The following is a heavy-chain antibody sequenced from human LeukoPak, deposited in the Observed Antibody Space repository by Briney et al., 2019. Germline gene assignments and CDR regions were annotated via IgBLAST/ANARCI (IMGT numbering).Heavy chain of an antibody. CDR3: ARDMSVSHWFFDL. D-gene: IGHD3-10*02. CDR2: ISSSRRTI. J-gene: IGHJ2*01. Sequence: GGSLRLSCAASGFTFSLFGMTWVRQAPGKGLEWISYISSSRRTINYADSVKGRFTISRDNAKNSLYLQMNNLRAEDTAVYYCARDMSVSHWFFDLWGRGTLVTVSS. CDR1: GFTFSLFG. V-gene: IGHV3-48*04.